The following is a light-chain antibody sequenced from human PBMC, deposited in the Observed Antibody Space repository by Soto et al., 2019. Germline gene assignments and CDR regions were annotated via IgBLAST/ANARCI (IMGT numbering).Light chain of an antibody. V-gene: IGKV1-39*01. CDR1: QSIASY. Sequence: DIQMTQSPSSLSASVGDRVTITCRASQSIASYLNWYQQKPGKAPNLLIYAASTLQSGVPSRFSGRGSGTDFSLTISSLQPEDFATYYCQQTYSSLPITFGQGTRLEIK. CDR3: QQTYSSLPIT. J-gene: IGKJ5*01. CDR2: AAS.